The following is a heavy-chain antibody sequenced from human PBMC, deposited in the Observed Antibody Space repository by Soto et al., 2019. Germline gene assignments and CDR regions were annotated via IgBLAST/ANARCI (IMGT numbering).Heavy chain of an antibody. CDR2: IYYSGST. CDR3: ARSMTTVVTLDY. V-gene: IGHV4-39*01. CDR1: GGSISSSSYY. D-gene: IGHD4-17*01. Sequence: QLQLQESGPGLVKPSETLSLTCTVSGGSISSSSYYWGWIRQPPGKGLEWIGSIYYSGSTYYNPSLKSRVTISVDTSKTQFSLTLSSVTAADTAVYYCARSMTTVVTLDYWGQGTLVTVSS. J-gene: IGHJ4*02.